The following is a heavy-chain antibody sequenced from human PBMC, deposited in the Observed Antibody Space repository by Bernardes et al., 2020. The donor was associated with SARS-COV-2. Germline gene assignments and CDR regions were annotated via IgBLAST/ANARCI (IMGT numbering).Heavy chain of an antibody. CDR3: ATVVGYSYGGGWFDP. D-gene: IGHD5-12*01. CDR1: GYTFTSYG. J-gene: IGHJ5*02. V-gene: IGHV1-18*01. Sequence: AGRKDYCKASGYTFTSYGISWVRQPPGQGLEWMGWISGDEGTTNYAHKFHGRVTMTTDTSTSTAHMELRSLRSDDTAVYYCATVVGYSYGGGWFDPWGQGTLVTGSS. CDR2: ISGDEGTT.